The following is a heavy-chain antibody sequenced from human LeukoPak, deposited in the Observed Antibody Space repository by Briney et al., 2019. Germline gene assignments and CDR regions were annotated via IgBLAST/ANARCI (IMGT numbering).Heavy chain of an antibody. CDR2: FYYSRTT. D-gene: IGHD4-17*01. V-gene: IGHV4-31*03. J-gene: IGHJ4*02. Sequence: SETLSLTCTVSGGSISRGGYYWNWIRQHPREGLEWIGYFYYSRTTSYNPSLKSRATISVDTSNNQFSLKLSSVTAADTAVYYCARGDYGLYFFDSWGRGTLVAVSS. CDR3: ARGDYGLYFFDS. CDR1: GGSISRGGYY.